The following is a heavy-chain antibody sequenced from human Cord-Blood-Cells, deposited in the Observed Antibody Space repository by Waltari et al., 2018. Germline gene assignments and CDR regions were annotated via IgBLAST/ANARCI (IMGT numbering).Heavy chain of an antibody. D-gene: IGHD5-12*01. CDR3: ARAVVATIDY. CDR1: GYSISSAYS. J-gene: IGHJ4*02. Sequence: QVHLQESGLGLGKPSEPLSLTCAGPGYSISSAYSWGWIRQPPGKGLEWIGSIYHSGSTYYNPSLKSRVTISVDTSKNQFSLKLSSVTAADTAVYYCARAVVATIDYWGQGTLVTVSS. V-gene: IGHV4-38-2*01. CDR2: IYHSGST.